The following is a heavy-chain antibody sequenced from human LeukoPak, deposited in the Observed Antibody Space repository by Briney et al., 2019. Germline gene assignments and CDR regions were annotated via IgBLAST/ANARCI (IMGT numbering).Heavy chain of an antibody. CDR1: GYTFTGYY. CDR2: INPSTGGT. D-gene: IGHD1-26*01. V-gene: IGHV1-2*06. CDR3: ARDNDLRPIVGATTFPNEFDY. Sequence: GASVKVSCKPSGYTFTGYYLHWVRQAPGQGLEWMGRINPSTGGTNYAQNFQGRVTVTRDASISAAYMELSRLTSDDTAVYYCARDNDLRPIVGATTFPNEFDYWGQGTLVTVSS. J-gene: IGHJ4*02.